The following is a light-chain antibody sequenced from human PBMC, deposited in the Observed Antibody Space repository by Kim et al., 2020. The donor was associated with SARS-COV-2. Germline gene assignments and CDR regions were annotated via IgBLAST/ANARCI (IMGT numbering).Light chain of an antibody. Sequence: LSASMGDTVTVTGRPSQNIHTWLAGYQQKPGIAPTLLISDVSRLEGGVPARFSGSGSWTEFTLTITDLQPDDFATYYCQQYSRYWTVCQGTKVEI. CDR1: QNIHTW. V-gene: IGKV1-5*01. CDR2: DVS. CDR3: QQYSRYWT. J-gene: IGKJ1*01.